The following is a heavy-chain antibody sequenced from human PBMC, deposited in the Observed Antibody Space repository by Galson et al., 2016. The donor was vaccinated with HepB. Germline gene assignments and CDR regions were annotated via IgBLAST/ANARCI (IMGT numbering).Heavy chain of an antibody. CDR1: GFNFNDYA. V-gene: IGHV3-23*01. J-gene: IGHJ6*04. D-gene: IGHD3-3*01. CDR3: AKDGIRVFGYLYYGLDV. CDR2: ASSSGTST. Sequence: SLRLSCAASGFNFNDYAMAWVRQAPGKGLEWVSGASSSGTSTYYADSVKGRFTISRDNSKNTPFLQMHSLRGEDTALYYCAKDGIRVFGYLYYGLDVWGKGTTVSVSS.